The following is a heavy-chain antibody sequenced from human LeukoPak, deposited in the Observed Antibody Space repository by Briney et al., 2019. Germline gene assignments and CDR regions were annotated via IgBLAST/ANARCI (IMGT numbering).Heavy chain of an antibody. J-gene: IGHJ4*02. V-gene: IGHV4-31*03. CDR1: GGSISSGGYY. CDR3: ARGRLTYSSSSSDFDY. D-gene: IGHD6-6*01. Sequence: TLSLTCTVSGGSISSGGYYWSWIRQHPGKGLEWTGYIYYSGSTYYNPSLKSRVTISVDTSKNQFSLKLSSVTAADTAVYYCARGRLTYSSSSSDFDYWGQGTLVTVSS. CDR2: IYYSGST.